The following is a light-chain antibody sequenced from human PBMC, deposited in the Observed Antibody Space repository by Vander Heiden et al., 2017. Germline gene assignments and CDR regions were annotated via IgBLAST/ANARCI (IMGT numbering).Light chain of an antibody. CDR3: LQDYNPVLT. Sequence: DIVMSQSPDSLAASLGESATLSCTSRQSVLYSSNDKTYLAWYQQKPGQPPRGLIYWASARESGVPDRFSGSGSGTDFTLTISSLQAEDVAVYYCLQDYNPVLTFGGGTKVEIK. CDR2: WAS. J-gene: IGKJ4*01. CDR1: QSVLYSSNDKTY. V-gene: IGKV4-1*01.